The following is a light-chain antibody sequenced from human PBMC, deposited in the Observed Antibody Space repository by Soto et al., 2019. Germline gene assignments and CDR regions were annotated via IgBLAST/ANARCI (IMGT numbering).Light chain of an antibody. J-gene: IGKJ1*01. CDR2: DAS. V-gene: IGKV1-5*01. CDR1: QSIGTW. Sequence: DIPMTQSPSSLSASVGDIVTITCGASQSIGTWLAWYQQKPGKAPKLLIFDASTLESGVPSRFSGSGSGTDFTLTISSLQPDDFATYYCQQYSDSSGAFGQGTKVDIK. CDR3: QQYSDSSGA.